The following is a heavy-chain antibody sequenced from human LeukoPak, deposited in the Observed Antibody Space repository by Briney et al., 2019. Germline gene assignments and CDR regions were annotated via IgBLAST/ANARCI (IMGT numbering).Heavy chain of an antibody. D-gene: IGHD3-10*01. J-gene: IGHJ4*02. V-gene: IGHV3-23*01. Sequence: PGGSLRLSCAASGFTFSCYAMSWVPQAPGKGLEWVSAISGSGGSTYYADSVKGRFTISRDNSKNTLYLQMNSLRAEDTAVYYCAKDGLEWFGELKDYWGQGTLVTVSS. CDR1: GFTFSCYA. CDR3: AKDGLEWFGELKDY. CDR2: ISGSGGST.